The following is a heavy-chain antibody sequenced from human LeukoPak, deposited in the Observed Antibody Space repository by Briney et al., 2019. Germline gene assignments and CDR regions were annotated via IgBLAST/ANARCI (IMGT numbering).Heavy chain of an antibody. Sequence: PEGSLRLSRAASGFTFSSYGMHWVRQAPGKGLEWVAFIRYDGSNKYYADSVKGRFTISRDNSKNTLYLQMNSLRAEDTAVYYCAKVSPVFGVGPIWGQGTLVTVSS. J-gene: IGHJ4*02. CDR2: IRYDGSNK. D-gene: IGHD3-3*01. CDR3: AKVSPVFGVGPI. CDR1: GFTFSSYG. V-gene: IGHV3-30*02.